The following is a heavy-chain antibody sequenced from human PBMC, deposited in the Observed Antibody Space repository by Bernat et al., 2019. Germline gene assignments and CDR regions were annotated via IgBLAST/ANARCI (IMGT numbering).Heavy chain of an antibody. CDR3: ARLSPPGVGATSFDY. CDR2: IYPGDPET. Sequence: EVQLVQSGAEVKKPVESLKISCKGSGYSFTSYWIGWVRQMPGKGLEWMGIIYPGDPETRYSPSLQGQVTISADKSISTAYLQWSSLTASGTAMYYCARLSPPGVGATSFDYWGQGTLVTVSS. CDR1: GYSFTSYW. D-gene: IGHD1-26*01. V-gene: IGHV5-51*01. J-gene: IGHJ4*02.